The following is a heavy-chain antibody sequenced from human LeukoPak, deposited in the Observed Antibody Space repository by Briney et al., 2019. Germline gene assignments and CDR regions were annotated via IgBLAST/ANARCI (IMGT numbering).Heavy chain of an antibody. CDR1: GYTFTGYY. D-gene: IGHD5-24*01. J-gene: IGHJ4*02. V-gene: IGHV1-2*02. CDR2: LNPTNGDT. CDR3: ARGDVYNDY. Sequence: ASVKVSCKASGYTFTGYYMHWVRQAPGQGLEWMGWLNPTNGDTAYAPKFQGRVTVTIDSSINTAYMDLITLTSDDTAVYYCARGDVYNDYWGQGTLVTVST.